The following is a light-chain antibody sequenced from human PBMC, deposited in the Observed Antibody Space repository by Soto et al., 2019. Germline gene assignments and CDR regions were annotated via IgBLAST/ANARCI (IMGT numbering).Light chain of an antibody. J-gene: IGKJ5*01. CDR3: QQRSNWLT. V-gene: IGKV3D-20*02. CDR2: GAS. Sequence: EIVLTQSPATLSLSPGERATLSCGASRSVSSSYLAWYQQKPGQAPRLLIYGASNRATGIPARFSGSGSGTDFTLTISSLEPEDFAVYYCQQRSNWLTFGQGTRLEIK. CDR1: RSVSSSY.